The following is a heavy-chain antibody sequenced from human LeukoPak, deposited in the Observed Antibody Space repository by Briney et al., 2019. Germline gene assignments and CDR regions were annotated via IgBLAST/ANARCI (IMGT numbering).Heavy chain of an antibody. CDR3: ARGSALEDIALVGYRVFDY. CDR1: GYTFTGHY. Sequence: ASVNVSCKASGYTFTGHYIHWVRQAPGQGLEWMGWINPNSGGTNYAQKFQGRVTMTRDTSINTAYMELSSLISDDTAVYYCARGSALEDIALVGYRVFDYWGQGPLVTVSS. CDR2: INPNSGGT. D-gene: IGHD5-18*01. V-gene: IGHV1-2*02. J-gene: IGHJ4*02.